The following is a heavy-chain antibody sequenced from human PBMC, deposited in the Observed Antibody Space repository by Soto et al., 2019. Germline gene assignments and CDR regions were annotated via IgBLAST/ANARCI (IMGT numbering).Heavy chain of an antibody. J-gene: IGHJ2*01. V-gene: IGHV4-4*07. CDR1: CASISSFN. Sequence: SETLSLTCSVSCASISSFNWNWVRQPAGKGPEWVGRLNIAGTINYNPSLKSRITMSMDTSKNKISLPLRSVTAADTAIYYCARDRGEYTSSWFWYFSHWGHGTLVTVSS. CDR2: LNIAGTI. D-gene: IGHD6-13*01. CDR3: ARDRGEYTSSWFWYFSH.